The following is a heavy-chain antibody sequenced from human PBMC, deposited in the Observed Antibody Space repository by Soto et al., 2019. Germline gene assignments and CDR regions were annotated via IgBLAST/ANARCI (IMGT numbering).Heavy chain of an antibody. D-gene: IGHD3-22*01. CDR1: GGTFSSYA. Sequence: SVKVSCKASGGTFSSYAISWVRQAPGQGLEWMGGIIPIFGTANYAQKFQGRVTITADESTSTAYMELSSLRSEDTAVYYCARPERYDYDSSGYYDAFDIWGQGTMVTVSS. CDR3: ARPERYDYDSSGYYDAFDI. V-gene: IGHV1-69*13. J-gene: IGHJ3*02. CDR2: IIPIFGTA.